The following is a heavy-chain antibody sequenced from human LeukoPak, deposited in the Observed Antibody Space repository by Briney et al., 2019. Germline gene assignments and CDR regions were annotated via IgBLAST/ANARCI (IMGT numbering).Heavy chain of an antibody. J-gene: IGHJ4*02. CDR3: ARRDYDVSGYYVDY. CDR2: ISYSGST. Sequence: SETLSLTCTVSGGSISRYYCSWIRQPPGKGLEWIGYISYSGSTNYNPSLESRVTISVDTSKNQFSLKLSSVTAADTAVYYCARRDYDVSGYYVDYWGQGTLVTVSS. D-gene: IGHD3-22*01. CDR1: GGSISRYY. V-gene: IGHV4-59*08.